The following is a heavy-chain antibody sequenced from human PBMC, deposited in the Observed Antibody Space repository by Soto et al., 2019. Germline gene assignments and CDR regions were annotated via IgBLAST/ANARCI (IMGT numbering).Heavy chain of an antibody. CDR2: IGGRGGT. J-gene: IGHJ4*02. Sequence: EVQLLESGGGLVQPGGSLRLSCAAPGFTFSSYAMSWVRLAPGKGLEWFSSIGGRGGTYYADSVKGRFTISRDNSKNMLYLHLNSLRAEDTAMYYCAKGQGWSYYYDSWGQGTLVTVSS. D-gene: IGHD2-15*01. V-gene: IGHV3-23*01. CDR3: AKGQGWSYYYDS. CDR1: GFTFSSYA.